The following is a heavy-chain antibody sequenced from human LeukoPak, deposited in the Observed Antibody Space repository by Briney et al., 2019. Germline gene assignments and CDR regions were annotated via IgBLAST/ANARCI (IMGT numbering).Heavy chain of an antibody. V-gene: IGHV3-48*03. D-gene: IGHD6-19*01. CDR2: ISVRSGTI. J-gene: IGHJ4*02. CDR3: ARASVAGPSEFEY. CDR1: GFTFSSYE. Sequence: PGGSLRLSCAASGFTFSSYEMNWVRQAPGKGLEWVSYISVRSGTIYYADSVKGRFTISRDNANNSLYLQMSTLRDEDTAVYYCARASVAGPSEFEYWGQGTLVAVSS.